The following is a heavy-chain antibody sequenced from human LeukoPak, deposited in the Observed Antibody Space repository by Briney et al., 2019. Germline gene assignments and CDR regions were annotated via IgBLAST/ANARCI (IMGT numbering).Heavy chain of an antibody. D-gene: IGHD2-2*01. Sequence: SVKVSCKASGGTFSSYAISWVRQAPGQGLEWMGGIIPIFGTANYAQKFQGRVTITTDESTSTAYMELSSLRSEDTAVHYCARSGYCSSTSCLYPFDYWGQGTLVTVSS. CDR1: GGTFSSYA. V-gene: IGHV1-69*05. J-gene: IGHJ4*02. CDR3: ARSGYCSSTSCLYPFDY. CDR2: IIPIFGTA.